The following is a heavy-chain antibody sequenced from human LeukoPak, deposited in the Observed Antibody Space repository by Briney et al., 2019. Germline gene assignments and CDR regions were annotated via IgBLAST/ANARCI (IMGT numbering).Heavy chain of an antibody. Sequence: AASVKVSCKASGGTFSSYAISWVRQAPGQGLEWMGGIIPIFGTANYAQKFQGRVTITADESTSTVYMELSSLRSEDTAVYYCARFIGDSSGYYFGDYWGQGTLVTVSS. CDR1: GGTFSSYA. J-gene: IGHJ4*02. CDR3: ARFIGDSSGYYFGDY. V-gene: IGHV1-69*13. D-gene: IGHD3-22*01. CDR2: IIPIFGTA.